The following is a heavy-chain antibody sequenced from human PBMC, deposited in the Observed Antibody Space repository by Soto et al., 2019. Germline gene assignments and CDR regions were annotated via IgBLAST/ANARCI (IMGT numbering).Heavy chain of an antibody. Sequence: QVQLVESGGGVVQPGRSLRLSCAASGITFSSYGMHWVRQAPGTGLEWVAILWYDGSNKYYADSVKGRFTIARDNSKYTLYLQMNSRRAEDTAAYYCARGPYGVYVGILFDCWGHGTLVNVSS. J-gene: IGHJ4*01. CDR1: GITFSSYG. CDR2: LWYDGSNK. V-gene: IGHV3-33*01. D-gene: IGHD4-17*01. CDR3: ARGPYGVYVGILFDC.